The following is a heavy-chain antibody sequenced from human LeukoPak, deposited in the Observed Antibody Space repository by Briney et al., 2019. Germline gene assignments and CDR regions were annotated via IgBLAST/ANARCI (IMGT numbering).Heavy chain of an antibody. J-gene: IGHJ4*02. V-gene: IGHV3-20*04. D-gene: IGHD3-9*01. CDR2: INWNGGST. CDR3: AREGDILTGYYPFDY. Sequence: GGSLRLSCAASGFTFDGYGMSWVRQAPGKGLEWVSGINWNGGSTVYADSVKGRFTISRDNAKNSLYLQMNSLRAEDTALYYCAREGDILTGYYPFDYWGQGTLVTVSS. CDR1: GFTFDGYG.